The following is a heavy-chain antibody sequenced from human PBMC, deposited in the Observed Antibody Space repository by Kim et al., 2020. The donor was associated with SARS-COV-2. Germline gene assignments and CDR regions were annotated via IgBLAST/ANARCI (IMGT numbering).Heavy chain of an antibody. CDR2: ISSSGSTI. Sequence: GGSLRLSCAASGFTFSSYEMNWVRQATGKGLEWVSYISSSGSTIYYADSVKGRFTISRDNAKNSLYLQMNSLRAEDTAVYYCARAKFDWLLYSYGMDVWGQGTTVTVSS. CDR3: ARAKFDWLLYSYGMDV. J-gene: IGHJ6*02. V-gene: IGHV3-48*03. D-gene: IGHD3-9*01. CDR1: GFTFSSYE.